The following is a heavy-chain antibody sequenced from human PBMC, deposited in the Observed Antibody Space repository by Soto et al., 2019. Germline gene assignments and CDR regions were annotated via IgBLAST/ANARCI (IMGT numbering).Heavy chain of an antibody. Sequence: QVPLVQSAAEVKKPGSSVRVSCKASGGTLSSYAISWVRQAPGQGLDWVGGTVPITLSTHYAQKFQGRVIITADEATNTVYMDLSSLRSEDTAVYYCARDLSGITGKTRNIYAMDVWGQGTTVTVSS. CDR3: ARDLSGITGKTRNIYAMDV. V-gene: IGHV1-69*01. CDR2: TVPITLST. J-gene: IGHJ6*02. D-gene: IGHD6-13*01. CDR1: GGTLSSYA.